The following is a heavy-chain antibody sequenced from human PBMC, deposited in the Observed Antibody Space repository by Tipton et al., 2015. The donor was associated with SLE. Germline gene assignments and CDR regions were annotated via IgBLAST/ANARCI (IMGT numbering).Heavy chain of an antibody. CDR2: ISYDGSNK. D-gene: IGHD4-11*01. V-gene: IGHV3-30*04. Sequence: QLVQSGGGVVQPGRSLRLSCAASGFTFSSYAMHWVRQAPGKGLEWVAVISYDGSNKYYADSVKGRFTISRDNSKNTLYLQMNSLRAEDTAVYYCARDMATTVPAHYYYYGMDVWGQGTTVTVSS. CDR1: GFTFSSYA. CDR3: ARDMATTVPAHYYYYGMDV. J-gene: IGHJ6*02.